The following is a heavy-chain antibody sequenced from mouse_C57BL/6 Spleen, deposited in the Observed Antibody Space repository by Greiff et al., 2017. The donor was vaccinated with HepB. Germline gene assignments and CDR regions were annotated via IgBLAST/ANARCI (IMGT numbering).Heavy chain of an antibody. Sequence: VQLQQSGAELVRPGTSVKVSCKASGYAFTNYLIEWVKQRPGQGLEWIGVINPGSGGTNYNEKFKGKATLTADKSSSTAYMQLSSLTSEDSAVYFCARDEGYDGNYFDYWGQGTTLTVSS. CDR2: INPGSGGT. CDR3: ARDEGYDGNYFDY. V-gene: IGHV1-54*01. J-gene: IGHJ2*01. D-gene: IGHD2-2*01. CDR1: GYAFTNYL.